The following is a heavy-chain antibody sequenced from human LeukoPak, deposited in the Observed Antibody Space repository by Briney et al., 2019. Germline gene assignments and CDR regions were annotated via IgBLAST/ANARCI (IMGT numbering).Heavy chain of an antibody. J-gene: IGHJ4*02. V-gene: IGHV4-39*07. Sequence: SETLSLTCTVSSGSISSSTYYWGWIRQPPGKGLEWIGTIYYTGSTYYNPSLKSRVTISVDTSKNQFSLKMSSVTASDTAVYYCAGPGGYSDWLPFGYWGQGTLVTVSS. CDR3: AGPGGYSDWLPFGY. CDR2: IYYTGST. D-gene: IGHD3-9*01. CDR1: SGSISSSTYY.